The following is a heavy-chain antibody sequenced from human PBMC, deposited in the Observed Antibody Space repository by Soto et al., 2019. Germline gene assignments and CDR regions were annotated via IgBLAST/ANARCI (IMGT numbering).Heavy chain of an antibody. Sequence: QVQLQESGPGLVKPSQTLSLTCTVSGGSISSGDYYWSWIRQPPGKGLEWIGYIYYSGRTYYNPSLKSRVTISVDTSKNQFSLKLSSVTAADTAVYYCARVGTMVRGVIRPATVDYWGQGTLVTVSS. D-gene: IGHD3-10*01. V-gene: IGHV4-30-4*01. J-gene: IGHJ4*02. CDR3: ARVGTMVRGVIRPATVDY. CDR2: IYYSGRT. CDR1: GGSISSGDYY.